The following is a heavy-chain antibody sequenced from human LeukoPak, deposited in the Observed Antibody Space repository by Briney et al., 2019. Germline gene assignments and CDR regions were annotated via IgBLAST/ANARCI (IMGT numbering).Heavy chain of an antibody. Sequence: SETLSLTCTVSGGSISSGGYYWSWLRQHPGKGLEWIGYIYYSGSTYYNPSLKSRVTISVDTSKNQFSLKLSSVTAADTAVYYCARAAAGRDTFDIWGQGTMVTVYS. CDR2: IYYSGST. J-gene: IGHJ3*02. CDR3: ARAAAGRDTFDI. CDR1: GGSISSGGYY. V-gene: IGHV4-31*03. D-gene: IGHD6-13*01.